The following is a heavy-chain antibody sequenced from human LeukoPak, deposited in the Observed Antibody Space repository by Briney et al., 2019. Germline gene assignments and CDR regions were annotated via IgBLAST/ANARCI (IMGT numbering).Heavy chain of an antibody. CDR1: GYSFPSYW. CDR2: IYPGDSDT. J-gene: IGHJ4*02. V-gene: IGHV5-51*01. D-gene: IGHD6-6*01. Sequence: GVSLNISCKGSGYSFPSYWIGWVRQMPGQGLEWRGIIYPGDSDTGYSPSFQGQVTISADKSISTAYLQWSSLKASDTAMYYCARHLRRSSSLYFDYWGQGTLVTVSS. CDR3: ARHLRRSSSLYFDY.